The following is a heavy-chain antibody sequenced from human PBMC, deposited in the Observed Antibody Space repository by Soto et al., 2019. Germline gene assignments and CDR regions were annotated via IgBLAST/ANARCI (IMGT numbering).Heavy chain of an antibody. CDR2: RGCSGGSK. V-gene: IGHV3-23*01. CDR1: GFIFSDYA. J-gene: IGHJ4*02. Sequence: PWGSLRVSCAASGFIFSDYAMNWVRQAPGKGLEWVSCRGCSGGSKHYADSVKVRFSVSIDNPRNTLYLQMDSLRVEDTAIYYCANASGRILLLPDYXWGQVTLVTVSX. CDR3: ANASGRILLLPDYX. D-gene: IGHD3-10*01.